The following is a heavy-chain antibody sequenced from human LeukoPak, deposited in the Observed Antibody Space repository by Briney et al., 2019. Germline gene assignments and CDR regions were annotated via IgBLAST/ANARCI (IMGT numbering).Heavy chain of an antibody. CDR2: IYSGGST. CDR3: ARTLYYYYYYMDV. V-gene: IGHV3-66*01. Sequence: GGSLRLSCAASGFTVSSNYMSWVRQAPGKGLEWVSVIYSGGSTYYADSVKGRFTISRDNSKNTLYLQMNSLRAEDTAVYYCARTLYYYYYYMDVWGKGTTVTISS. J-gene: IGHJ6*03. CDR1: GFTVSSNY.